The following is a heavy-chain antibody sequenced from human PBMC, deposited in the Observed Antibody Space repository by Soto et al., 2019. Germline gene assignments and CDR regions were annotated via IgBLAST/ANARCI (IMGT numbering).Heavy chain of an antibody. CDR3: ARERCGGDCSIYYGMDV. V-gene: IGHV4-30-4*01. CDR1: GGSISSGDYY. D-gene: IGHD2-21*02. J-gene: IGHJ6*02. CDR2: IYYSGST. Sequence: SETLSLTCTVSGGSISSGDYYWSWIRQPPGKGLEWIGYIYYSGSTYYNPSLKSRVTISVDTSKNQFSLKLSSVTAADTAVYYCARERCGGDCSIYYGMDVWGQGTTVTVSS.